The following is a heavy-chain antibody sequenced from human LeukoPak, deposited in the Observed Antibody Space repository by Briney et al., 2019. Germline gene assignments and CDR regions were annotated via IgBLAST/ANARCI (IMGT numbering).Heavy chain of an antibody. CDR3: AREYSSTSGRLYDY. D-gene: IGHD6-6*01. Sequence: GASVKVSCKASGYTFTGYYMHWVRQAPGQGPEWMGWIAPNSGGANYAQNFQGRVTMTRDTSINTAYMELTRLTSDDTAVYYCAREYSSTSGRLYDYWGLGTLVTVSS. CDR2: IAPNSGGA. CDR1: GYTFTGYY. J-gene: IGHJ4*02. V-gene: IGHV1-2*02.